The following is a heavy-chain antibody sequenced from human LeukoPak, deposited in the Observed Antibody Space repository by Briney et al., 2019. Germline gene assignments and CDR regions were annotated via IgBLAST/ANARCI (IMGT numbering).Heavy chain of an antibody. CDR3: AKEYYDFWSGPHAFDI. Sequence: PGGSLRLSCAASGFTFSSYAMSWVRQAPGKGLEWVSAISGSGGSTYYADSVKGRLTISRDNSKNTLYLQMNSLRAEDTAVYYCAKEYYDFWSGPHAFDIWGQGTMVTVSS. V-gene: IGHV3-23*01. D-gene: IGHD3-3*01. CDR2: ISGSGGST. CDR1: GFTFSSYA. J-gene: IGHJ3*02.